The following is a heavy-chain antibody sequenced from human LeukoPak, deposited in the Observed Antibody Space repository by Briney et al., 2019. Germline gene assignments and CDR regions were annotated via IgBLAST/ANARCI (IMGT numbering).Heavy chain of an antibody. J-gene: IGHJ6*04. V-gene: IGHV5-10-1*01. CDR3: ARLSHIYCSGGSCAYYYGMDV. D-gene: IGHD2-15*01. CDR2: IDPSDSYT. Sequence: GGSLQISCQGSGSSFTSYWISWVRQLPGKGLEWMGRIDPSDSYTNYSPSFQGHVTISADKSISTAYLQWSSLKASDTAMYYCARLSHIYCSGGSCAYYYGMDVWGKGTTVTVSS. CDR1: GSSFTSYW.